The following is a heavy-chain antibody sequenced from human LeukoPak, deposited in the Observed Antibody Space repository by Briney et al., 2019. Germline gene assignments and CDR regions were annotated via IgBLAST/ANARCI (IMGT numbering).Heavy chain of an antibody. D-gene: IGHD2-2*01. CDR1: GGSISSSSYS. CDR3: ARVPAAPRLYMDV. CDR2: IYYSGST. Sequence: SETLSLTCTVSGGSISSSSYSWTWIRQPPGKGLEWIGYIYYSGSTNYNPSLKSRVTISVDTSKNQFSLKLSSVTAADTAVYYCARVPAAPRLYMDVWGQGTTVIVSS. J-gene: IGHJ6*02. V-gene: IGHV4-61*01.